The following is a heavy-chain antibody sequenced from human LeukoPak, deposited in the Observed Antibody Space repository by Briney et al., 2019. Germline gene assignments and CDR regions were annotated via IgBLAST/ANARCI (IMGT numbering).Heavy chain of an antibody. V-gene: IGHV4-38-2*02. CDR2: IYHSGGT. CDR1: GYSISSGYY. CDR3: ARFTPQGYGWGGYNRFDP. J-gene: IGHJ5*02. D-gene: IGHD3-16*01. Sequence: SETLSLTCTVSGYSISSGYYWGWIRQPPGKGLEWIGSIYHSGGTYYNPSLKSRVTISLDTSKNQFSLNLTSVTAADTAVYYCARFTPQGYGWGGYNRFDPWGQGTLVTVSS.